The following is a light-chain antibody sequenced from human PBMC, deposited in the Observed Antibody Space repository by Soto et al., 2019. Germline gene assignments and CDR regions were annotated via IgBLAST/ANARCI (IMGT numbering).Light chain of an antibody. CDR2: EVS. CDR1: SSDVGAYNF. Sequence: QSALTQPASVSGSPGQSITISCTGTSSDVGAYNFVSWYQQHPGKAPKLMIYEVSERPSGVPDRFSGSKSGNTASLTVSGLQAEDEADYYCSSYAGSNIVVFGGGTKLTVL. J-gene: IGLJ2*01. V-gene: IGLV2-8*01. CDR3: SSYAGSNIVV.